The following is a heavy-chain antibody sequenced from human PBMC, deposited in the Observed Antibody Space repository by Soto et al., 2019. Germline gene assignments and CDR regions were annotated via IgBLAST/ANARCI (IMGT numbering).Heavy chain of an antibody. J-gene: IGHJ4*02. D-gene: IGHD6-19*01. Sequence: PLETLSLTCAVYGGSFSGYYWSWIRQPPGKGLEWIGEINHSGSTNYNPSLKSRVTISVDTSKNQFSLKLSSVTAADTAVYYCARGGWNYFDYWGQGTLVTVSS. V-gene: IGHV4-34*01. CDR2: INHSGST. CDR1: GGSFSGYY. CDR3: ARGGWNYFDY.